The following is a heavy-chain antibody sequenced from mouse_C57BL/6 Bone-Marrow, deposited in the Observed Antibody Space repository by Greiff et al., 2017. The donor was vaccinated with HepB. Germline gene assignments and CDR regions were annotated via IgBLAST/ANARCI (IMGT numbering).Heavy chain of an antibody. D-gene: IGHD2-5*01. V-gene: IGHV1-81*01. J-gene: IGHJ1*03. CDR3: ASLYSNYDWYFDV. CDR1: GYTFTSYG. Sequence: VQLVESGAELARPGASVKLSCKASGYTFTSYGISWVKQRTGQGLEWIGEIYPRSGNTYYNEKFKGKATLTADKSSSTAYMELRSLTSEDSAVYFCASLYSNYDWYFDVWGTGTTVTVSS. CDR2: IYPRSGNT.